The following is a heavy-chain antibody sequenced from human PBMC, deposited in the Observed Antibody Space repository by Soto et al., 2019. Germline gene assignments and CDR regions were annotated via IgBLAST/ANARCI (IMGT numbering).Heavy chain of an antibody. J-gene: IGHJ4*02. CDR3: ARDKTTGLFDY. CDR1: GGSFSGYY. V-gene: IGHV4-34*01. CDR2: INHSGST. D-gene: IGHD1-7*01. Sequence: SETLSLTCAVYGGSFSGYYWTWIRQPPGTGLEWIGEINHSGSTNYNPSLKSRVTISVDTSKNQFSLKLTSVSAADTAVYYCARDKTTGLFDYWGQGTLVTVSS.